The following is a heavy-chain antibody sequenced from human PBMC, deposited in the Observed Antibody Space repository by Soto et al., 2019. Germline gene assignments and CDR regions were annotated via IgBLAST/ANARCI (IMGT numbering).Heavy chain of an antibody. V-gene: IGHV4-59*01. J-gene: IGHJ6*02. Sequence: SETLSLTCTVSGGSISSYYWSWIRQPPGKGLEWIGYIYYSGSTNYNPSLRSRVTISVDTSKNQFSLKLSSVTAADTAVYYCARDGYSSSRDYYYYGMDVWGQGTTVTVSS. D-gene: IGHD6-13*01. CDR2: IYYSGST. CDR3: ARDGYSSSRDYYYYGMDV. CDR1: GGSISSYY.